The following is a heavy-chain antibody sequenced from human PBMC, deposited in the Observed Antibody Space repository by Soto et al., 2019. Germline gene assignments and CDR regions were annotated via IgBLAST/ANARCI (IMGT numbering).Heavy chain of an antibody. CDR2: INGDGRSA. V-gene: IGHV3-74*01. CDR1: GFTFRNYW. D-gene: IGHD2-8*01. Sequence: EEQLVESGGDLVQPGGSLTLSCAVSGFTFRNYWMHWVRQTPGEGLAWVSQINGDGRSATYADSVRGRFTISRDNAKNTLYLQMNSLSAEDMAVYYCIRGGVLYGLDVWGQGTSVTVSS. J-gene: IGHJ6*02. CDR3: IRGGVLYGLDV.